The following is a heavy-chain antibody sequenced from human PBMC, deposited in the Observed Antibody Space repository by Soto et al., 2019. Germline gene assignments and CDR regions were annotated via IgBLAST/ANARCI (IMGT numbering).Heavy chain of an antibody. CDR2: FIPIFRTL. Sequence: QVQLIQSEAAVMKPGSSVRVSCTASGGIFGSHGFSWVRQAPGQRLEWVGGFIPIFRTLTYTEKFQARVRMAAEESVNTVYLDLSGLTSDDTAVYYCVRDRRIYYSDPHDEFVASDYEVWGQGTMVTVSS. J-gene: IGHJ3*01. CDR3: VRDRRIYYSDPHDEFVASDYEV. CDR1: GGIFGSHG. V-gene: IGHV1-69*01. D-gene: IGHD3-22*01.